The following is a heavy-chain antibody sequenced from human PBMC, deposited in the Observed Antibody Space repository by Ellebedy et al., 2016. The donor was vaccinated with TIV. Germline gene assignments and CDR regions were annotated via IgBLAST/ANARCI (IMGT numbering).Heavy chain of an antibody. CDR3: AMTLTYYYVLGFDY. J-gene: IGHJ4*02. V-gene: IGHV4-34*01. CDR2: LDHSGRT. Sequence: MPSETLSLTCHLHGGSFSGYSWSWIRHPPGKGMDWIGELDHSGRTNYNPSLKSRVTISVDTSKNQFSLKLSSVTAADTSVYYCAMTLTYYYVLGFDYWGQGTLVTVSS. D-gene: IGHD3-10*02. CDR1: GGSFSGYS.